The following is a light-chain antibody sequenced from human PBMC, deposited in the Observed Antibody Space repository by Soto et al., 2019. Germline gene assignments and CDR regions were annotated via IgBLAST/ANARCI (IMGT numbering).Light chain of an antibody. V-gene: IGKV1-5*01. CDR1: QSISTW. CDR2: DAS. J-gene: IGKJ1*01. CDR3: QQYDSYSWT. Sequence: DIQMTQSPSTQSSSVGDRVSITCRASQSISTWVAWYQQRPGKAPNLLIFDASTLKSGVPSRFSGSGSGTEFTLTISSLKTDDFAIYYCQQYDSYSWTFGQGTKVDIK.